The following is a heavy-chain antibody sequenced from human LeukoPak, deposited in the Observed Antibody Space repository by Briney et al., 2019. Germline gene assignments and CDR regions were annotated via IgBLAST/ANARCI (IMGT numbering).Heavy chain of an antibody. J-gene: IGHJ4*02. Sequence: GGSLRLSCAASGFTSSSYWMSWVRQAPGKGLEWVANIKQDGSEKYYVDSVKGRFTISRDNAKNSLYLQMNSLRAEDTAVYYCARSYGDYADYWGQGTLVTVSS. D-gene: IGHD4-17*01. CDR2: IKQDGSEK. CDR3: ARSYGDYADY. CDR1: GFTSSSYW. V-gene: IGHV3-7*03.